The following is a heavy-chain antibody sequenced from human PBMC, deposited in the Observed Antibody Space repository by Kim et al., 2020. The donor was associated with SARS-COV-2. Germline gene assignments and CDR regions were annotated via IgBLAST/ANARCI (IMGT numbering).Heavy chain of an antibody. D-gene: IGHD4-17*01. V-gene: IGHV1-3*01. CDR2: INAGNGNT. Sequence: ASVKVSCKASGYTFTSYAMHWVRQAPGQRLEWMGWINAGNGNTKYSQKFQGRVTITRDTSASTAYMELSSLRSEDTAVYYCARGGMTTVTTEFEGFGMDVWGQGTTLTVSS. CDR1: GYTFTSYA. J-gene: IGHJ6*02. CDR3: ARGGMTTVTTEFEGFGMDV.